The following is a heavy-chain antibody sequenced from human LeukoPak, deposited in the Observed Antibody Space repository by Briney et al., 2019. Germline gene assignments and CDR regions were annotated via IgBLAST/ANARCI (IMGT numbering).Heavy chain of an antibody. Sequence: ASVKVSCKASGYTLTNYALNWVRQAPGQGLEWMGWINTNTGNPTYAQGFTGRFVFSLDTSVNTAYLQISSLKAEDPAIYYCARVQGYCSTTSCYPHYWGQATLVTVSS. CDR3: ARVQGYCSTTSCYPHY. J-gene: IGHJ4*02. D-gene: IGHD2-2*01. CDR1: GYTLTNYA. CDR2: INTNTGNP. V-gene: IGHV7-4-1*02.